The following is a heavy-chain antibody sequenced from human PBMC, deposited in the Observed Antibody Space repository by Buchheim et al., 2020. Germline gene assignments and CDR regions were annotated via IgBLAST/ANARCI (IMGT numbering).Heavy chain of an antibody. CDR2: ISYDGSNK. Sequence: QVQLVESGGGVVQPGRSLRLSCAASGFTFSSYGMHWVRQAPGKGLEWVAVISYDGSNKYYADSVKGRFTISRDNSKNTLYLQMNSLRAEDTAVNYCAKFRSVAGAIDYWGQGTL. CDR1: GFTFSSYG. J-gene: IGHJ4*02. V-gene: IGHV3-30*18. D-gene: IGHD6-19*01. CDR3: AKFRSVAGAIDY.